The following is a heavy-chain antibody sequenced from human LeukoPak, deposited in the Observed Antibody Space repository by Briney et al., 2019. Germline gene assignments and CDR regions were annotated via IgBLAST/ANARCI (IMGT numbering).Heavy chain of an antibody. D-gene: IGHD4-17*01. J-gene: IGHJ4*02. V-gene: IGHV3-66*01. CDR3: AREEISDYGDYVRVY. Sequence: GGSLRLSCAASGFTVSSNYMSWVRQAPGKGLEWVSVIYSGGSTYYADSVKGRFTISRDNSKNTLYLQMNSLRAEDTAVYYCAREEISDYGDYVRVYWGQGTLVTVSS. CDR2: IYSGGST. CDR1: GFTVSSNY.